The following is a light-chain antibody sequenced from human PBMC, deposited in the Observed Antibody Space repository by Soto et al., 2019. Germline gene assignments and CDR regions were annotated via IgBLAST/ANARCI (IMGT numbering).Light chain of an antibody. J-gene: IGLJ2*01. CDR2: NNN. Sequence: QSVLTQPPSASGTPGQRVTIACSGSSSNIGRHSVSWYQQLPGTAPKLLIYNNNQRPSGVPDRFSGSRSGTSASLAISGLQSDDEADYYCAAWDDSLKGVLFGGGTKLTVL. CDR3: AAWDDSLKGVL. CDR1: SSNIGRHS. V-gene: IGLV1-44*01.